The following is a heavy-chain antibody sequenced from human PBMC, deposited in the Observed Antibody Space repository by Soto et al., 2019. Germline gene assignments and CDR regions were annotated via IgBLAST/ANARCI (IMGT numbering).Heavy chain of an antibody. CDR1: GFSLGSYW. CDR2: IKKDGSRT. Sequence: EAQLVESGGGLVQPGGSLRLSCEASGFSLGSYWMTWVRQAPGKGLEWVANIKKDGSRTSYLDSVRGRFTISRDNVGNSLTLQMDSLRAEDTGLAFCARDVSPGTSTLYIDAFDIWGQGTMVTVSS. J-gene: IGHJ3*02. V-gene: IGHV3-7*05. CDR3: ARDVSPGTSTLYIDAFDI. D-gene: IGHD2-8*01.